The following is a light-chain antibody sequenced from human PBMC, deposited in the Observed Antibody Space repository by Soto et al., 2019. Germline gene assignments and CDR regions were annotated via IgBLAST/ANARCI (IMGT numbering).Light chain of an antibody. CDR1: QSLLHKNGNNY. CDR3: MQALQTPPYT. Sequence: DIVMTQSPLSLPVTPGEAASISCRSSQSLLHKNGNNYFNWYLQRPGQSPQLLIHLGSNRASGVPDRFSGSGSGTDFTLKISRVEAEDVGVYYCMQALQTPPYTFGQGTKVDIK. V-gene: IGKV2-28*01. J-gene: IGKJ2*01. CDR2: LGS.